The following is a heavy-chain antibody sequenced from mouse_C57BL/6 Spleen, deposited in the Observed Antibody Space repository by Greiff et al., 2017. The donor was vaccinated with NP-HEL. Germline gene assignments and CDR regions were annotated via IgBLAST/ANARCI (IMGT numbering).Heavy chain of an antibody. CDR1: GYTFTSYW. V-gene: IGHV1-69*01. CDR2: IDPSDSYT. J-gene: IGHJ1*03. Sequence: VQLQQPGAELVMPGASVKLSCKASGYTFTSYWMHWVKQRPGQGLEWIGEIDPSDSYTNYNQKFKGKSTLTVDKSSSTAYMQLSSLTSEDSAVYYCARRGELLRWYFDVWGTGTTVTVSS. D-gene: IGHD1-1*01. CDR3: ARRGELLRWYFDV.